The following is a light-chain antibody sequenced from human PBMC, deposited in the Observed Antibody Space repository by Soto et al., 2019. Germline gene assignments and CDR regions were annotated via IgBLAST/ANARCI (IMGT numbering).Light chain of an antibody. J-gene: IGLJ1*01. CDR2: DVS. V-gene: IGLV2-14*01. Sequence: QSALTQPPFLSGSPGQTITISCTGTSSDVGGYNYVPWYQQHPGKAPKLMIYDVSNRPSGVSNRFSGSKSGNTASLTISGLQAEDEADYYCSSYTSSSTLYVFGTGTKVTVL. CDR1: SSDVGGYNY. CDR3: SSYTSSSTLYV.